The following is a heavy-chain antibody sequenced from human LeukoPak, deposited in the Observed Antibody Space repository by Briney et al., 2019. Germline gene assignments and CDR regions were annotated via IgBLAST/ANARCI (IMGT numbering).Heavy chain of an antibody. Sequence: SVKVSCKASGGTFSSYAISWVRQAPGQGLEWMGGIIPIFGTANYAQKFQGRVTITADESTSTAYMELSSLRSEDTAVYYCARIAAAGTHPFDYWGQETLVTVSS. D-gene: IGHD6-13*01. CDR1: GGTFSSYA. CDR2: IIPIFGTA. CDR3: ARIAAAGTHPFDY. J-gene: IGHJ4*02. V-gene: IGHV1-69*13.